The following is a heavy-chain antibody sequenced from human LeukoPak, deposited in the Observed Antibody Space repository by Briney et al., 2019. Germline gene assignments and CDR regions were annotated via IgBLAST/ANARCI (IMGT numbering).Heavy chain of an antibody. D-gene: IGHD6-13*01. CDR2: TDHRGNT. V-gene: IGHV4-39*01. J-gene: IGHJ4*02. CDR3: ARPVLTAAAGTWDY. Sequence: SETPSLTCTISGDSIGSNYYYWGWLRQPPGKGLEWIGSTDHRGNTYYNPSFKSRVALDVDTSKNQFSLKVNSVTAADTAVYYCARPVLTAAAGTWDYWGQGALVIVSS. CDR1: GDSIGSNYYY.